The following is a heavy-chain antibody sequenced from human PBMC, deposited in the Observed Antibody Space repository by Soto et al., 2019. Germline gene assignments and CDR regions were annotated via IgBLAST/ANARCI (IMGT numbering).Heavy chain of an antibody. V-gene: IGHV5-10-1*01. Sequence: PGESLKISCQGSGYSFSNYYISGLRQVPGKGLEWMGRIDPSDSFTNYSPSFGGRVSISVDKSISTAYLQWSSLRAPDTAMYYCARHGTATPVYALDVWGQGTTVTVSS. CDR2: IDPSDSFT. CDR1: GYSFSNYY. CDR3: ARHGTATPVYALDV. J-gene: IGHJ6*02. D-gene: IGHD2-15*01.